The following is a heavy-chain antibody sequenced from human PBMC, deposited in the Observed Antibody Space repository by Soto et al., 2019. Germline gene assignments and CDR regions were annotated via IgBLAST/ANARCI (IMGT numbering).Heavy chain of an antibody. V-gene: IGHV3-23*01. J-gene: IGHJ3*02. Sequence: PGGSLRLSCAASRFTFISYAMTWVRQAPGKGLEWVSSISGSGASTYYADSVKGRFTISRDNSKNTLYLQMNSLRAEDTAVYYCARDRPVRGPDAFDIWGQGTMVTVSS. CDR1: RFTFISYA. CDR3: ARDRPVRGPDAFDI. CDR2: ISGSGAST. D-gene: IGHD3-16*01.